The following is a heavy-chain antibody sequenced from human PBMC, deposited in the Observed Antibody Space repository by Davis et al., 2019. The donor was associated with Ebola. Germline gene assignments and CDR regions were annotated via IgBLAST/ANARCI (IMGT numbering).Heavy chain of an antibody. CDR3: TTGQVVGVY. V-gene: IGHV3-15*07. J-gene: IGHJ4*02. CDR2: IKSLTDGGTT. CDR1: GFTFTTTG. Sequence: PGGSLRLSCVVSGFTFTTTGMNWVRQAPGKGLEWVGRIKSLTDGGTTDYAAPVKGRFIVSRDAPRNTLHLQMNSLKTEDTGIYYCTTGQVVGVYWGQGALVTVSS. D-gene: IGHD2-15*01.